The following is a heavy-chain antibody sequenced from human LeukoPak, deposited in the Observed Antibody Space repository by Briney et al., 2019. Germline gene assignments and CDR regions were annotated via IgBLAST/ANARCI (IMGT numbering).Heavy chain of an antibody. D-gene: IGHD6-6*01. J-gene: IGHJ4*02. CDR2: IYTSGST. V-gene: IGHV4-61*02. Sequence: SETLSLTCTVSGGSISSGSYYWSWIRQPAGKGLEWIGRIYTSGSTNYNPSLKSRVTISVDTSKNQFSLKLSSVTAADTAVYYCAREADEIEYSSLDYWGQGTLVTVSS. CDR3: AREADEIEYSSLDY. CDR1: GGSISSGSYY.